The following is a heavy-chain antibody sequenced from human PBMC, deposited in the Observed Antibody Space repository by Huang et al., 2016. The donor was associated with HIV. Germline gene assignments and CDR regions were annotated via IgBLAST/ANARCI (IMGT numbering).Heavy chain of an antibody. CDR3: ATDLGGYSFDY. V-gene: IGHV3-30*02. J-gene: IGHJ4*02. CDR1: GFSFSHYG. D-gene: IGHD2-21*02. CDR2: IRCEGGNK. Sequence: QEQLVESGGGVVQPGGSLRLSCATSGFSFSHYGMHWVRQAPGKGMGSGEFIRCEGGNKHNADSAKGRFTSARDNSKKRLFLEMNSLRGDDTAFYYCATDLGGYSFDYWGQGALVSVSS.